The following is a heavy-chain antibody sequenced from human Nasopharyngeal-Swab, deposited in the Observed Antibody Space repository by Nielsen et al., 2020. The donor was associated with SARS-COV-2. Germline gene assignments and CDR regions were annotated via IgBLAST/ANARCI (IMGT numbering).Heavy chain of an antibody. J-gene: IGHJ4*02. Sequence: SETLSLTCTVSGGSISSSSYYWGWIRQPPGKGLEWIGSIYYSGSTYYNPSLKSRVTISVDTSKNQFSLKLSSVTAADTAVYYCATQSHYSSPHVDYWGQGTLVTVSS. CDR3: ATQSHYSSPHVDY. V-gene: IGHV4-39*01. D-gene: IGHD6-19*01. CDR2: IYYSGST. CDR1: GGSISSSSYY.